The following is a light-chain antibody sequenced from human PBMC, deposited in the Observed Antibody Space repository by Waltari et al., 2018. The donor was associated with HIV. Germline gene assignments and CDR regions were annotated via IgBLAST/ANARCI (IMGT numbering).Light chain of an antibody. CDR2: LAS. J-gene: IGKJ4*01. Sequence: DIVMSQSPASLTLSLGARATINCKSSRSILYSSNNKNYLAWYQQKPGQPPKLLIYLASTRESGVPDRFSGSGSGTNVTLTISGLQTEDLAVYYCQQYFSSPLTFGGGTRVEIK. CDR1: RSILYSSNNKNY. V-gene: IGKV4-1*01. CDR3: QQYFSSPLT.